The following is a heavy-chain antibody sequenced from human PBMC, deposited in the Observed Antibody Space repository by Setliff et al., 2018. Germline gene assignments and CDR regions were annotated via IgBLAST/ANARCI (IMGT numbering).Heavy chain of an antibody. J-gene: IGHJ6*02. Sequence: LSLTCAASGFTFSRYWMSWVRQAPGKGLEWVANIKQDGSEKYYVDSVKGRFTISRDNAKNSLYLQMNSLRAEDTAVYYCARDHVYGSQYYYYYYGMDVWGQGTTVTVSS. CDR2: IKQDGSEK. D-gene: IGHD3-10*01. V-gene: IGHV3-7*01. CDR3: ARDHVYGSQYYYYYYGMDV. CDR1: GFTFSRYW.